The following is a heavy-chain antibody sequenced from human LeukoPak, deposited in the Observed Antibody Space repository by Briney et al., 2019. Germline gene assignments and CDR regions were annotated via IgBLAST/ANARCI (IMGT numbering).Heavy chain of an antibody. V-gene: IGHV4-59*11. Sequence: SETLSLTCTVSGGSISSHYWSWIRQPPGKGLEWIGYIYYSGSTNYNPSLKSRVTISVDASKNQFSLKLSSVTAADTAVYYCAREPPYYGSGSHYKYAFDIWGQGTMVTVSS. CDR1: GGSISSHY. D-gene: IGHD3-10*01. CDR3: AREPPYYGSGSHYKYAFDI. J-gene: IGHJ3*02. CDR2: IYYSGST.